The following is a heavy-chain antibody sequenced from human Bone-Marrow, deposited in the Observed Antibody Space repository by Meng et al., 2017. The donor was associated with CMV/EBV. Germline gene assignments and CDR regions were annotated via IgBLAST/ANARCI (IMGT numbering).Heavy chain of an antibody. J-gene: IGHJ2*01. CDR3: AREITTIFGVVIKNWADWYFDL. CDR2: IKQDGSEK. Sequence: GGSLRLSCAASGFTFSSYWMSWVRQAPGKGLEWVANIKQDGSEKYYVDSVKGRFTISRDNAKNSLYLQMNSLRAEDTAVYYCAREITTIFGVVIKNWADWYFDLWGRGTLVTVSS. CDR1: GFTFSSYW. D-gene: IGHD3-3*01. V-gene: IGHV3-7*01.